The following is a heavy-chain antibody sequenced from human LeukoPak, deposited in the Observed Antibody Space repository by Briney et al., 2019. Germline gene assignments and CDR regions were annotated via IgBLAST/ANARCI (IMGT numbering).Heavy chain of an antibody. J-gene: IGHJ4*02. CDR2: ISGGGGTT. D-gene: IGHD3-22*01. V-gene: IGHV3-23*01. CDR1: GFTLSSFG. CDR3: AKDRSYYYDNSGDY. Sequence: PGGFLRLSCAASGFTLSSFGMTWVRPAPGEGLEWVSAISGGGGTTFYADSVKGRFTISRDDSENTLYLQMNSLRAGDTAVYYCAKDRSYYYDNSGDYWGQGTLVTVSS.